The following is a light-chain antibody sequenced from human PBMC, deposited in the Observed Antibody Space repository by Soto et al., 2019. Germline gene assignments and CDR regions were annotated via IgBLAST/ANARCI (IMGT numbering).Light chain of an antibody. V-gene: IGKV3-20*01. CDR1: QSFSSSY. CDR2: ATS. CDR3: QQYGTSPRT. J-gene: IGKJ1*01. Sequence: EIVLTQSPGTLSLSPGEGATLSCRASQSFSSSYLAWYQQKPGQAPRLLIYATSSRATGIPDRFSGSGSQTDFTLTISRLEPEDFAVYYCQQYGTSPRTVGQGTKVDSK.